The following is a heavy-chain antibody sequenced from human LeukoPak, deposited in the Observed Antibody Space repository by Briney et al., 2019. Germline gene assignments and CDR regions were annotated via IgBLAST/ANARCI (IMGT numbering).Heavy chain of an antibody. J-gene: IGHJ4*02. D-gene: IGHD3-10*01. V-gene: IGHV3-66*01. Sequence: PGGSLRLSCAASGFTVSSNYMTWVRQAPGKGLEWVSIIYSGGSTYYADSVKGRVTISRDNSMNTLYLQMNGLRVEDTAVYYCATWLPPFDYWGQGTLVTVSS. CDR2: IYSGGST. CDR1: GFTVSSNY. CDR3: ATWLPPFDY.